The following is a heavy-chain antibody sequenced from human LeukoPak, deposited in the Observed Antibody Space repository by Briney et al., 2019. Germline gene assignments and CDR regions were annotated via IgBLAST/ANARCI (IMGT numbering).Heavy chain of an antibody. CDR3: ARVPPLDYDFWSGYPDY. J-gene: IGHJ4*02. CDR2: ITDAVGST. V-gene: IGHV3-23*01. CDR1: GFTFSSSS. D-gene: IGHD3-3*01. Sequence: GRSLRLSCAASGFTFSSSSISWVRQAPGKGLEWVSAITDAVGSTHYADSVKGRFTISRDNAKNSLYLQMNSLRAEDTAVYYCARVPPLDYDFWSGYPDYWGQGTLVTVSS.